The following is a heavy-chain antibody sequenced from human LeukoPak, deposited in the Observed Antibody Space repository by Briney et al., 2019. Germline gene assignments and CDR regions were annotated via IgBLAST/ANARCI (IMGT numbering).Heavy chain of an antibody. J-gene: IGHJ2*01. CDR2: IYYSGST. V-gene: IGHV4-39*01. CDR1: GGSISSCSYY. Sequence: SETLSLTCTVSGGSISSCSYYWGWIRQPPGKGLEWIGSIYYSGSTYYNPSLKSRVTISVDTSKNQFSLKLSSVTAADTAVYYCARRAPNYCSSTSCYNWYFDLWGRGTLVTVSS. D-gene: IGHD2-2*02. CDR3: ARRAPNYCSSTSCYNWYFDL.